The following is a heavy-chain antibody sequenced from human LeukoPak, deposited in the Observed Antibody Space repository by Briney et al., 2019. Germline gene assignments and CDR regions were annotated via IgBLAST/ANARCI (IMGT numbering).Heavy chain of an antibody. V-gene: IGHV3-48*01. J-gene: IGHJ4*02. Sequence: PGGSLRLSCVASGFTFSSYSMNWVRQAPGKGLEWVSYISSSSTIYYADSVKGRFTISRDNAKNLLYLQWNSLRAEDTAVYYCARDRGPYGDLGNWGQGTLVTVSS. CDR1: GFTFSSYS. CDR2: ISSSSTI. CDR3: ARDRGPYGDLGN. D-gene: IGHD4-17*01.